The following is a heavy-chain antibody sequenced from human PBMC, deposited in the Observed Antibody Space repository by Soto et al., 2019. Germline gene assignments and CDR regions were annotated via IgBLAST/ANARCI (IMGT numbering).Heavy chain of an antibody. Sequence: QVQLVQSGAEVKKPGSSVKVSCKASGGTFSSYTISWMRQAPGQGLESMGRIIPILGIANYAQKFQGRVTITADKSTSTAYMELSSLRSEDTAVYYCARDRGLLPGGAVADDAFDIWGQGTMVTVSS. D-gene: IGHD6-19*01. V-gene: IGHV1-69*08. CDR3: ARDRGLLPGGAVADDAFDI. J-gene: IGHJ3*02. CDR1: GGTFSSYT. CDR2: IIPILGIA.